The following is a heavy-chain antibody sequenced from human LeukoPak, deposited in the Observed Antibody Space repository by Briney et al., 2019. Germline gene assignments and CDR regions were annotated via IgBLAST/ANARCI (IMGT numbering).Heavy chain of an antibody. Sequence: PGGSLRLSCAASGFTFSSYSMNWVRQAPGKGLEWVSSISSSSSYIYYADSVKGRFTISRDNAKNSLYLQMNSLRAEDTAVYYCARGLTYYYDSSGYDLDYGGQGTLGTVSS. V-gene: IGHV3-21*01. CDR2: ISSSSSYI. CDR3: ARGLTYYYDSSGYDLDY. J-gene: IGHJ4*02. D-gene: IGHD3-22*01. CDR1: GFTFSSYS.